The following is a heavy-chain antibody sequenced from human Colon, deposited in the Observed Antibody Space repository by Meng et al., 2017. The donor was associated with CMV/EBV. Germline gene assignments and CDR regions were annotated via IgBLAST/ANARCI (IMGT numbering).Heavy chain of an antibody. D-gene: IGHD5-24*01. CDR3: ARDRLLGEMATTKWDEFDY. CDR2: IYYSGST. V-gene: IGHV4-31*03. CDR1: GGSISSGGYY. Sequence: SETLSLTCTVSGGSISSGGYYWSWIRQHPGKGLEWIGYIYYSGSTYYNPSLKSRVTISVDTSKNQFSLKLSSVTAADTAVYYCARDRLLGEMATTKWDEFDYWGQGTLVTVSS. J-gene: IGHJ4*02.